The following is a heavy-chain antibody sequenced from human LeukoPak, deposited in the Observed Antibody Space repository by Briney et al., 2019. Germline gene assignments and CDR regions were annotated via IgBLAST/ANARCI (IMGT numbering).Heavy chain of an antibody. CDR3: ARAPTFSGWFDY. J-gene: IGHJ4*02. CDR1: GFTFSSYN. D-gene: IGHD6-19*01. CDR2: ISSSSSYI. V-gene: IGHV3-21*01. Sequence: PGGSLRLSCAASGFTFSSYNMNWVRQAPGKGLEWVSSISSSSSYIYCADSVKGRFTISRDNAKNSLYLQMNSLRVEDTAVYYCARAPTFSGWFDYWGQGTLVTVSS.